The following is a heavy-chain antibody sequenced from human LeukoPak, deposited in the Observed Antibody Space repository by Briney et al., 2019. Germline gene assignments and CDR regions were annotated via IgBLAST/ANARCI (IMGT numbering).Heavy chain of an antibody. CDR3: ARAVLVYYYYGMDV. CDR1: GGSISSGDYY. J-gene: IGHJ6*02. Sequence: SSQTLSLTCTVSGGSISSGDYYWSWIRQPPGKGLEWIGYIYYGGSTYYNPSLKSRVTISVDTSKNQFSLKLSSVTAADTAVYYCARAVLVYYYYGMDVWGQGTTVTVSS. V-gene: IGHV4-30-4*01. CDR2: IYYGGST.